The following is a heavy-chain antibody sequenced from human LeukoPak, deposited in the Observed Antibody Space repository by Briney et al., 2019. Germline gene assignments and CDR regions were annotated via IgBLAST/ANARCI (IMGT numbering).Heavy chain of an antibody. CDR1: GVSISSSSYY. CDR2: IYSSGST. Sequence: SETLSLTCNVSGVSISSSSYYWGWVRQPPGKGLEWIGSIYSSGSTYYNSSLKSRVTISIDTSKNQVSLKMSSVTAADTAVYYCAKSGGYGLIDYWGQGTLVTVSS. V-gene: IGHV4-39*01. CDR3: AKSGGYGLIDY. J-gene: IGHJ4*01. D-gene: IGHD6-25*01.